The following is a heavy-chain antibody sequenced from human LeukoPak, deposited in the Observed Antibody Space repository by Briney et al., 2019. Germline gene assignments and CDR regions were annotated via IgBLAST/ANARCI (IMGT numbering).Heavy chain of an antibody. V-gene: IGHV4-61*01. CDR2: IYYSGRT. CDR1: GGSASSGSYY. Sequence: SETLSLTCTVSGGSASSGSYYWSWIRQPPGKGLEWIGYIYYSGRTYYNPSLKSRVTISVDTSKNQFSLKLSSVTAADTAVYHCARVRDGDYGYIGFDPWGQGTLVTVSS. CDR3: ARVRDGDYGYIGFDP. J-gene: IGHJ5*02. D-gene: IGHD4-17*01.